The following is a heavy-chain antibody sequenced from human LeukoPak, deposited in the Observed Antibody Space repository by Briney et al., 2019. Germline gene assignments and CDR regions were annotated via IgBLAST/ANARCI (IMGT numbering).Heavy chain of an antibody. CDR1: GFTFDDYA. CDR2: ISSSSSYI. D-gene: IGHD3-22*01. V-gene: IGHV3-21*01. CDR3: ARDRAYDSSLMY. Sequence: PGGSLRLSCAASGFTFDDYAMHWVRQAPGKGLEWVSSISSSSSYIYYADSVKGRFTISRDNAKNSLYLQMNSLRAEDTVVYYCARDRAYDSSLMYWGQGTLVTVSS. J-gene: IGHJ4*02.